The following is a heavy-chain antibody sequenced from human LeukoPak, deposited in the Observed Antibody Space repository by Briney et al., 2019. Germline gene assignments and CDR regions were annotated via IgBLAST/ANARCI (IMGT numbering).Heavy chain of an antibody. CDR3: AKDVCTRPRCLLYFDS. D-gene: IGHD2-8*01. Sequence: GGSLRLSCTTSGLAFSNYAMNWVRQAPGKGPEWVSGISGFNTYYADSVKGRFTIFRDNSKNVLYLQIDRLRAEDTAVYSCAKDVCTRPRCLLYFDSWGQGTLVTVSS. CDR2: ISGFNT. V-gene: IGHV3-23*01. J-gene: IGHJ4*02. CDR1: GLAFSNYA.